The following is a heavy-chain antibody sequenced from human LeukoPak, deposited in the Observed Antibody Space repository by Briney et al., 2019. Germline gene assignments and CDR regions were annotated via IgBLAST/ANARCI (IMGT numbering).Heavy chain of an antibody. J-gene: IGHJ4*02. CDR3: ARVYCSGGSCSFDY. D-gene: IGHD2-15*01. V-gene: IGHV1-69*01. Sequence: SVKVSCTASGGTFSSYAISWVRQAPGQGLEWMGGIIPIFGTANYAQKFQGRVTITADESTSTAYMELSSLRSEDTAVYYCARVYCSGGSCSFDYWGQGTLVTVSS. CDR1: GGTFSSYA. CDR2: IIPIFGTA.